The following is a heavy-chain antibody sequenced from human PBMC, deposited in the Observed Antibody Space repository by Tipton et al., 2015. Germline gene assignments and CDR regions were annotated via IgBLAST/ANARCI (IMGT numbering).Heavy chain of an antibody. J-gene: IGHJ4*02. V-gene: IGHV3-9*01. Sequence: SLRLSCAASGFSFDNFVMHWVRQAPGKGLEWVSGISWNSGSIGYADSVKGRFTISRDNAKNTLYLQMSSLRAEDTAVYYCVKDGYYYDSGGYSPLDYWGQGTLVTVSS. CDR1: GFSFDNFV. D-gene: IGHD3-22*01. CDR2: ISWNSGSI. CDR3: VKDGYYYDSGGYSPLDY.